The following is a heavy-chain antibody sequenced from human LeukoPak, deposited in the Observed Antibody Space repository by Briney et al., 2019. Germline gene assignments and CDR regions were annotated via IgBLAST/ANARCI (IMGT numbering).Heavy chain of an antibody. Sequence: GASVKVSCKASGYTFTSYYMHWVRQAPGQGLEWMGWINPNSGGTNYAQKFQGRVTMTRDTSISTAYMELSRLRSDDTAVYYCARVGGYDLSGRGGWFDPWGQGTLVTVSS. CDR2: INPNSGGT. CDR3: ARVGGYDLSGRGGWFDP. CDR1: GYTFTSYY. J-gene: IGHJ5*02. D-gene: IGHD5-12*01. V-gene: IGHV1-2*02.